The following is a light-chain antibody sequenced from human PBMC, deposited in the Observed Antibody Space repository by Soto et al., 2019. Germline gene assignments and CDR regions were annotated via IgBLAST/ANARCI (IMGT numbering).Light chain of an antibody. V-gene: IGKV4-1*01. CDR2: WAS. Sequence: DIVMTQSPDSLAVSLGERATINCKSSQSIFYSSNNKNFLAWYQQKPGQPPKLLIYWASTRESGVPDRFSGSESGTDFTLTISSLQAEDVAVYYCQQLNSYSFTFGPGTKVDIK. CDR1: QSIFYSSNNKNF. CDR3: QQLNSYSFT. J-gene: IGKJ3*01.